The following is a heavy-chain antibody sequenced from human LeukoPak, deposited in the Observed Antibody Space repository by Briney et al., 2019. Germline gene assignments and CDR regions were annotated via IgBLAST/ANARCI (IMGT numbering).Heavy chain of an antibody. Sequence: GGSLRLSCAASGFTFSVYYMSWIRQAPGKGLEWVSYISSSGGTIHYADSVKGRFTISRDNAKNSLYLQMNSLRAEDTAVYYCWGSTSSNFDYWGQGTLVTVSS. D-gene: IGHD2-2*01. CDR1: GFTFSVYY. CDR2: ISSSGGTI. J-gene: IGHJ4*02. V-gene: IGHV3-11*01. CDR3: WGSTSSNFDY.